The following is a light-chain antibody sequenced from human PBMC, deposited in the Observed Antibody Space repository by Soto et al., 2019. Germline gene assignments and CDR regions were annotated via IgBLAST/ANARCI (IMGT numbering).Light chain of an antibody. CDR3: MQDLQTPLT. Sequence: DIVMTQSPLSLPVTPGEPASISCRSSQSLLHSNGYNYLDWYLQKPGQSPQVLIYLGSNRASGVPDRFSGSGSGTDFTLKISRVEAEDVGIYYCMQDLQTPLTFGGGTKVELK. V-gene: IGKV2-28*01. J-gene: IGKJ4*01. CDR1: QSLLHSNGYNY. CDR2: LGS.